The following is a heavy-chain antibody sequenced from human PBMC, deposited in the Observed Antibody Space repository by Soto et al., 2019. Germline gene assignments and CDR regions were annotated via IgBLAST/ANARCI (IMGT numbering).Heavy chain of an antibody. Sequence: QVQLQESGPGLVKPSETLSLTCTVSGGSVRSGSYYWIWMGQPPGKGREWLRYIYYSGSTNYNPSLGSRVTRAVDTTRNHCCVKLSSVPAANTVVYYCARETGVTSDYGIDVWGQGTTVTVSS. D-gene: IGHD5-18*01. J-gene: IGHJ6*02. CDR1: GGSVRSGSYY. CDR3: ARETGVTSDYGIDV. CDR2: IYYSGST. V-gene: IGHV4-61*03.